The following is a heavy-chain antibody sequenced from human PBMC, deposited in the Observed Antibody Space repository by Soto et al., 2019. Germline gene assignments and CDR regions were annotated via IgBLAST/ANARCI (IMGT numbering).Heavy chain of an antibody. D-gene: IGHD6-13*01. CDR3: ASNTHFSSWSHFDS. J-gene: IGHJ4*02. Sequence: PGGSLRLSCAASGFTFSSYGIHWVRQAPGKGLEWVAVISHDGSKTNYADSVKGRFTISRDNSKDTVYLQMNSLRAEDTAVYYCASNTHFSSWSHFDSWGQGTLVTVPQ. CDR2: ISHDGSKT. V-gene: IGHV3-30*03. CDR1: GFTFSSYG.